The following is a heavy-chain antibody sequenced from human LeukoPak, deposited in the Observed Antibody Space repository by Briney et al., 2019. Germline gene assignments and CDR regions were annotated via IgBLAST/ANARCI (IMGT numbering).Heavy chain of an antibody. Sequence: WGSLRLSCAASGFTFKTYWMFGVRQAPGMGLVWVSRINSDWSNTVNSDSVKGRFTISRDHAKNTLYLQMNSLRAADTAVYYYARGGYDRSGNYIATFDYWGQGTLVTVSS. CDR3: ARGGYDRSGNYIATFDY. CDR2: INSDWSNT. CDR1: GFTFKTYW. V-gene: IGHV3-74*01. J-gene: IGHJ4*02. D-gene: IGHD3-22*01.